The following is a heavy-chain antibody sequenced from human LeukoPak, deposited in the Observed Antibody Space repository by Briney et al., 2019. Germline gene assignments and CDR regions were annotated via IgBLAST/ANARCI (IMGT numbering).Heavy chain of an antibody. V-gene: IGHV4-59*01. CDR1: GVSITSYY. CDR3: AGDDNSSWWSY. Sequence: SETLSLTCTVSGVSITSYYWSWIRQPPGKGLEWNGNMYYSGTTNYNPSLKSRVTISADTSKNQLSLKLKSVTAADTAVYYCAGDDNSSWWSYWGLGTLVTVSS. D-gene: IGHD6-13*01. J-gene: IGHJ4*02. CDR2: MYYSGTT.